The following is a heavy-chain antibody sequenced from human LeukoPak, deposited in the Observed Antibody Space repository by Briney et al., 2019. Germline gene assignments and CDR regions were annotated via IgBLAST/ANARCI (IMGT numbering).Heavy chain of an antibody. D-gene: IGHD3-16*02. Sequence: GSLRLSCAASGFTFSSYAMSWVRQAPARGPERVSSIRGGGETFYADSVKGRFTISRDNSKNTLYLQMNSLRAEDTAVYYCAKVLAFGGVIVIAPFDYWGQGTLVTVSS. CDR1: GFTFSSYA. V-gene: IGHV3-23*01. CDR2: IRGGGET. J-gene: IGHJ4*02. CDR3: AKVLAFGGVIVIAPFDY.